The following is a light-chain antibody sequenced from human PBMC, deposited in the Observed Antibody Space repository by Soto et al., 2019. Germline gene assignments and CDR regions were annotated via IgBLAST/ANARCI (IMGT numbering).Light chain of an antibody. J-gene: IGKJ2*01. CDR2: DGS. V-gene: IGKV3-20*01. Sequence: EIVLTQSPGTLSLSPGERATLSCRASQSVSFSYIAWYQQKPGQAPRLLMYDGSRRATGIPDRFSGSGSGTDFTLTISRLEPEDLAVYYCHQCRSSPLHFGQGTKLEIK. CDR1: QSVSFSY. CDR3: HQCRSSPLH.